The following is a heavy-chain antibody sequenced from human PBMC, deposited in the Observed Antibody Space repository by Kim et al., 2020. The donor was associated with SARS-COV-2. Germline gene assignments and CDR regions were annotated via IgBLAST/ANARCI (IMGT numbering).Heavy chain of an antibody. CDR2: IYYSGST. CDR1: GGSISSSSYY. V-gene: IGHV4-39*01. D-gene: IGHD4-4*01. Sequence: SETLSLTCTVSGGSISSSSYYWGWFRQPPGKGLEWIGSIYYSGSTYYNPSLKSRVTISVNTSKNQFSLKLSSVTAADTAVYYCARLGPLRPTTLYYYYYMDGWGKGSTVTVSS. CDR3: ARLGPLRPTTLYYYYYMDG. J-gene: IGHJ6*03.